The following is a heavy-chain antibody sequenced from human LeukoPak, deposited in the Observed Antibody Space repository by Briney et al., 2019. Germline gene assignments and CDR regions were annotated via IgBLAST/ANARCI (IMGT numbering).Heavy chain of an antibody. CDR3: ARGSPPYSSSWYSDY. CDR2: INHSGST. D-gene: IGHD6-13*01. Sequence: SETLSLTCAVYGGSFSGYYWSWIRQPPGKGLEWIGEINHSGSTNYNPSLKSRVTISVDTSKNQFPLKLSSVTAADTAVYYCARGSPPYSSSWYSDYWGQGTLVTVSS. CDR1: GGSFSGYY. J-gene: IGHJ4*02. V-gene: IGHV4-34*01.